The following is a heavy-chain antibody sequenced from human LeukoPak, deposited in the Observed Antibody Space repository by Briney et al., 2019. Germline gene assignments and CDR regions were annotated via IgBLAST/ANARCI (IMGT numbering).Heavy chain of an antibody. CDR2: ISGSGGST. CDR1: GLTFSSYA. D-gene: IGHD2-15*01. Sequence: GGSLRLSCAASGLTFSSYAMSWARQPPGKGLEWVSAISGSGGSTYYADSVKGRFTISRDNSKKTLYLQMNSLRAEDTAVYFCIRGGVAANNYYYYMDVWGRGTTVIVSS. V-gene: IGHV3-23*01. CDR3: IRGGVAANNYYYYMDV. J-gene: IGHJ6*03.